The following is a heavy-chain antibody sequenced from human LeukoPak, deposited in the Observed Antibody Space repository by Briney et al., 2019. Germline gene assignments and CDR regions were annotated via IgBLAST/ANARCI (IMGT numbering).Heavy chain of an antibody. J-gene: IGHJ4*02. V-gene: IGHV1-2*02. Sequence: GASVKVSCKASGYTFTGYYIHWVRQAPGQGPEWMGWINPNNGGTNYAQKFQGRVTMTRDTSISTAYMELNRLTSDDTAVYYCARDKYTGYETFDYWGQGTPVTVSS. CDR1: GYTFTGYY. D-gene: IGHD5-12*01. CDR3: ARDKYTGYETFDY. CDR2: INPNNGGT.